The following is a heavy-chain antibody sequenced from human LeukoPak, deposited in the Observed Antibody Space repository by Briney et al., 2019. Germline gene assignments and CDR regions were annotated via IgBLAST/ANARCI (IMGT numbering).Heavy chain of an antibody. J-gene: IGHJ3*02. D-gene: IGHD3-22*01. CDR1: GGSISSYY. CDR3: ARDLMSYYYDSSGYPEVDAFDI. V-gene: IGHV4-4*07. CDR2: IYTSGST. Sequence: PSETLSLTCTVSGGSISSYYWSWIRQPARKGLEWIGRIYTSGSTNYNPSLKSRVTMSVDTSKNQFSLKLSSVTAADTAVYYCARDLMSYYYDSSGYPEVDAFDIWGQGTMVTVSS.